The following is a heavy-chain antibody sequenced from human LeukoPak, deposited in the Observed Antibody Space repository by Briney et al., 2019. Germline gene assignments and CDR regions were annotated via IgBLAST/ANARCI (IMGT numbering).Heavy chain of an antibody. D-gene: IGHD2-15*01. V-gene: IGHV3-33*01. CDR1: GFTFSSYG. Sequence: GGSLRLSCAASGFTFSSYGMHWVRQAPSKGLEWVAVIWYDGSNKYYADSVKGRFTISRDNSKNTLYLQMNSLRAEDTAVYYCARGGSCSGGSCFQNHYGMDVWGQGTTVTVSS. CDR3: ARGGSCSGGSCFQNHYGMDV. J-gene: IGHJ6*02. CDR2: IWYDGSNK.